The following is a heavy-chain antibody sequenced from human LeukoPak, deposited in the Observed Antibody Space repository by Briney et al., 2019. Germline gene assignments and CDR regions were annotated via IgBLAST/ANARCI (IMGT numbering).Heavy chain of an antibody. J-gene: IGHJ4*02. CDR3: ARSSNLHYFDY. CDR2: TYYRSKWYN. V-gene: IGHV6-1*01. CDR1: GASVTNNSDI. Sequence: SQTLSLTCAISGASVTNNSDIWNWIRQSPSRGLQWLGRTYYRSKWYNDYAVSVKSRITLNVDTSKNLFSLQLNSVTPEDTAVYYCARSSNLHYFDYWGQGTQVTVSP.